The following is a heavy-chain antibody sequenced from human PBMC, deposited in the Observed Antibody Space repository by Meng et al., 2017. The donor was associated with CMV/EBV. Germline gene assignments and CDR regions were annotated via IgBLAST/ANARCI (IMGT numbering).Heavy chain of an antibody. CDR2: IGYTGST. CDR1: AASHARVHTT. CDR3: ARHLPQIDGLKIGFDY. V-gene: IGHV4-39*07. D-gene: IGHD5-24*01. J-gene: IGHJ4*02. Sequence: QMSDTVVVTLSSPLRLPCSSSAASHARVHTTSGVIRPSPGKGLDVRPNIGYTGSTDYNPSLKSRVTMSVDTSKNQFSLMLSSVTAADAAAYYCARHLPQIDGLKIGFDYWGLGTLVTVSS.